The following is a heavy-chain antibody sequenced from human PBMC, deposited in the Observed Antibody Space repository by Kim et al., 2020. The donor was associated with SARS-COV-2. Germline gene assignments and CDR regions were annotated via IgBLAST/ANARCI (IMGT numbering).Heavy chain of an antibody. V-gene: IGHV4-34*01. D-gene: IGHD3-22*01. J-gene: IGHJ3*02. CDR1: GGSFSGYY. Sequence: SETLSLTCAVYGGSFSGYYWSWIRQPPGKGLEWIGEINHSGSTNYNPSLKSRVTISVDTSKNQFSLKLSSVTAADTAVYYCAREFTYYYDSSGYYRDSDAFDIWGQGTMVTVSS. CDR3: AREFTYYYDSSGYYRDSDAFDI. CDR2: INHSGST.